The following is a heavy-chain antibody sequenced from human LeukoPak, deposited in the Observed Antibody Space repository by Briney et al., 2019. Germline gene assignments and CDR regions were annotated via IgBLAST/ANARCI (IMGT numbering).Heavy chain of an antibody. CDR1: GYTFTSYG. CDR3: ARSDVEYSSSPLDY. J-gene: IGHJ4*02. CDR2: ISAYNGNT. V-gene: IGHV1-18*01. Sequence: ASVKVSCKASGYTFTSYGISWVRQAPGQGLEWMGWISAYNGNTNYAQKFQGRVTITADESTSTAYMELSSLRSEDTAVYYCARSDVEYSSSPLDYWGQGTLVTVSS. D-gene: IGHD6-6*01.